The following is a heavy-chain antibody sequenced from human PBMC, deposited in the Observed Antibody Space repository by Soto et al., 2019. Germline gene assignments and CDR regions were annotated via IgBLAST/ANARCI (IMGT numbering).Heavy chain of an antibody. CDR3: ARGQITYYDNISGSLYCFDY. CDR2: LYYTGST. Sequence: SETLSLTCTVSGGSITNGGYYWTWIRHHPGKGLECIGDLYYTGSTFYNPSLKGRLSISLDTSKNQFSPNLSAVTAADTAVYYCARGQITYYDNISGSLYCFDYWGPGTLDTVSS. CDR1: GGSITNGGYY. D-gene: IGHD3-22*01. V-gene: IGHV4-31*03. J-gene: IGHJ4*02.